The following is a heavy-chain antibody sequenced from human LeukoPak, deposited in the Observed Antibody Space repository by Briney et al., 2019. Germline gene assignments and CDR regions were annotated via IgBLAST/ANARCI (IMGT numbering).Heavy chain of an antibody. CDR1: GGTFSSYA. Sequence: SVKVSCKASGGTFSSYAISWVRQAPGQGLEWMGRIIPIFGTANYAQKFQGRVTITTDESTTTPYTELSSLRSEEPAGYYSAKDGAVGAAGFYYYYYMDVWGKGTTVTVSS. V-gene: IGHV1-69*05. CDR2: IIPIFGTA. J-gene: IGHJ6*03. CDR3: AKDGAVGAAGFYYYYYMDV. D-gene: IGHD2-15*01.